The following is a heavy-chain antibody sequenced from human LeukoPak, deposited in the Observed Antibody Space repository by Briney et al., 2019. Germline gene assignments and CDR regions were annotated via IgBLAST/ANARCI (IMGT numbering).Heavy chain of an antibody. CDR2: ISSSGSTI. V-gene: IGHV3-11*04. CDR3: ARVAGRYYYYYYMDV. J-gene: IGHJ6*03. Sequence: GGSLRLSCAASGFTFSDYYMSWIRQAPGKGLEWVSYISSSGSTIYYADSVKGRFTISRDNAKNSLYLQMNSLRAEDTAVYYCARVAGRYYYYYYMDVWGKGTTVTVSS. CDR1: GFTFSDYY. D-gene: IGHD2-15*01.